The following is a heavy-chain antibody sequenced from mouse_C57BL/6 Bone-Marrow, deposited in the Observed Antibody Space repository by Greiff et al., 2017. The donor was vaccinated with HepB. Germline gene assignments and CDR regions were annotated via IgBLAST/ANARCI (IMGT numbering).Heavy chain of an antibody. D-gene: IGHD2-4*01. J-gene: IGHJ4*01. CDR3: VREDMITRAMDY. CDR2: IRSKSNNYAT. V-gene: IGHV10-1*01. Sequence: EVHLVESGGGLVQPKGSLKLSCAASGFSFNTYAMNWVRQAPGKGLEWVARIRSKSNNYATYYADSVKDRFTISRDDSESMLYLQMNNLKTEDTAMYYCVREDMITRAMDYWGQGTSVTVSS. CDR1: GFSFNTYA.